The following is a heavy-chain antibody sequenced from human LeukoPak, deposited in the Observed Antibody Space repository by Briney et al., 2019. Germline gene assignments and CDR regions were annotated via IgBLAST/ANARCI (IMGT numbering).Heavy chain of an antibody. D-gene: IGHD5-18*01. J-gene: IGHJ4*02. CDR2: ITASGGNA. V-gene: IGHV3-23*01. CDR1: GFTFSSYA. Sequence: GGSLRLSCAASGFTFSSYAMGWVRQAPGKGLEWVSAITASGGNAYYADSVKGRFTISRDNSKNTLYLQVNSLRAEDTAVYYCAKGNGYSYGRYYFDYWGQGTLVTVSS. CDR3: AKGNGYSYGRYYFDY.